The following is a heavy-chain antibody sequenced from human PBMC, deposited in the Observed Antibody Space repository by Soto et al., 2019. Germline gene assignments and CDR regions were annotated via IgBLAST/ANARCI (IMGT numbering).Heavy chain of an antibody. Sequence: ASVKVSCKASGYTFTSYYMHWVRQAPGQGLEWMGIINPSGGSTSYAQKFQGRVTITADKSTSTAYMELSSLRSEDTAVYYCARDETPTTVAYYYYMDVWGKGTTVTVSS. V-gene: IGHV1-46*01. J-gene: IGHJ6*03. D-gene: IGHD4-4*01. CDR1: GYTFTSYY. CDR2: INPSGGST. CDR3: ARDETPTTVAYYYYMDV.